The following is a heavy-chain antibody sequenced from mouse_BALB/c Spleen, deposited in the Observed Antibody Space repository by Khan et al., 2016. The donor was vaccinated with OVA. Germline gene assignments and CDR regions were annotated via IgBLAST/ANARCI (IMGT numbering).Heavy chain of an antibody. V-gene: IGHV1-4*01. D-gene: IGHD2-14*01. J-gene: IGHJ3*01. CDR3: VRDGAYHRNNGWFAY. CDR1: GYTFTSYT. Sequence: VQLVESGAELARPGASVKMSCKASGYTFTSYTIHWIKKRPGQGLEWIGYINPSNGYTNYNQKFKDKATLTTDKSSTKAYLQLSSLTSDDSAVYNGVRDGAYHRNNGWFAYWGQGTLVTVSA. CDR2: INPSNGYT.